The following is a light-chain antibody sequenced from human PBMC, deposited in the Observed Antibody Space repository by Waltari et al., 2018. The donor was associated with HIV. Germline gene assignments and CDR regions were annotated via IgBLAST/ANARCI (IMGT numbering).Light chain of an antibody. CDR1: HTINKW. CDR3: QQYDNLPS. CDR2: KAS. Sequence: DILLTQSPSTLAAFVGDRVTSTCRASHTINKWLAWYQQRPGDPPKLLITKASTLEVGVPTRFRGRGSETEFTITIDTLQPDDFAVYYCQQYDNLPSFGQGTRLE. J-gene: IGKJ5*01. V-gene: IGKV1-5*03.